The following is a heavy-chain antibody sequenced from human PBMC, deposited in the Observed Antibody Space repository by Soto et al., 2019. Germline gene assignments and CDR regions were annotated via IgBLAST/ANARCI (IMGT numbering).Heavy chain of an antibody. CDR2: ISSSSSYI. Sequence: GGSLRLSCAASGFTFSSYSMNWVRQAPGKGLEWVSSISSSSSYIYYADSVKGRFTISRDNAKNSLYLQMNSLRAEDTAVYYCATSPPYGAKNNWFDPWGQGTLVTSPQ. CDR3: ATSPPYGAKNNWFDP. V-gene: IGHV3-21*01. CDR1: GFTFSSYS. J-gene: IGHJ5*02. D-gene: IGHD4-17*01.